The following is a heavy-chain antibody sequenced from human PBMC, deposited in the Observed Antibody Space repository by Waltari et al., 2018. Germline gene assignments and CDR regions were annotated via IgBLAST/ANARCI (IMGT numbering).Heavy chain of an antibody. CDR1: GFTFSSYG. CDR3: ARGLLRKGLPVYYYYGMDV. CDR2: IWYDGSNK. Sequence: QVQLVESGGGVVQPGRSLRLSCAASGFTFSSYGMHWVRQAPGKGLEWVAVIWYDGSNKYYADSVKGRFTISRDNSKNTLYLQMNSLRAEDTAVYYCARGLLRKGLPVYYYYGMDVWGQGTTVTVSS. V-gene: IGHV3-33*01. J-gene: IGHJ6*02.